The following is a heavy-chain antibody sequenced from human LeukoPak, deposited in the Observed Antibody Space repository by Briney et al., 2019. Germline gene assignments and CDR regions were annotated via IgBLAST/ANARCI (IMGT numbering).Heavy chain of an antibody. D-gene: IGHD3-10*01. V-gene: IGHV3-7*03. J-gene: IGHJ4*02. Sequence: GGSLRLSCAASGFTFSSYWMSWVRQAPGKGLEWVANIKQDGSEKYYVDSVKGRFTVSRDNAKNSLYLQMNSPRAEDTAVYYCARDGEPLLWFGELLGPYFDYWGQGTLVTVSS. CDR2: IKQDGSEK. CDR1: GFTFSSYW. CDR3: ARDGEPLLWFGELLGPYFDY.